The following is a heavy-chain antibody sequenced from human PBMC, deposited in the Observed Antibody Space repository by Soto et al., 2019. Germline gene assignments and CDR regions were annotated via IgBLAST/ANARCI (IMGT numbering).Heavy chain of an antibody. J-gene: IGHJ6*02. CDR2: IYHSGST. CDR3: ARDGRKVSGSGMDV. Sequence: SETLSLTCAVSGGSISSSNWWSWVRQPPGKGLEWIGEIYHSGSTNYNPSLKSRVTISVDKSKNQFSLKLSSVTAADTAVYYCARDGRKVSGSGMDVWGQGTTVTVSS. CDR1: GGSISSSNW. D-gene: IGHD3-22*01. V-gene: IGHV4-4*02.